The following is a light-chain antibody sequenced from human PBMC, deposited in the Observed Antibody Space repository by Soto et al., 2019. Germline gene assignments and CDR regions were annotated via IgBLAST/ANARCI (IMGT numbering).Light chain of an antibody. CDR2: EAS. CDR1: KPVSSP. J-gene: IGKJ4*01. Sequence: EFVLPQSPATRSLSPGEKATLSCGASKPVSSPLAWYQQKPGQAPRLLIYEASNRATGIPARFSGSGSGADFTLTISSLEPEDFALYYCQQHINWPLTFGGGTKVEIK. CDR3: QQHINWPLT. V-gene: IGKV3-11*01.